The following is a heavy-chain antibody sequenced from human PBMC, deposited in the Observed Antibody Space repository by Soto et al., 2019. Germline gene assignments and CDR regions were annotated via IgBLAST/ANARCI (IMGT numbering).Heavy chain of an antibody. J-gene: IGHJ5*02. V-gene: IGHV3-48*01. D-gene: IGHD3-3*01. Sequence: EVQLVESGGGLVQPGGSLRLSCAASGFTFSSYSMNWVLQAPGKGLEWVSYISSSSSTIYYADSVKGRFTISRDNAKNSLYLQMNSLRAEDTAVYYCARVHYDFWSGYSPNWFDPWGQGTLVTVSS. CDR3: ARVHYDFWSGYSPNWFDP. CDR2: ISSSSSTI. CDR1: GFTFSSYS.